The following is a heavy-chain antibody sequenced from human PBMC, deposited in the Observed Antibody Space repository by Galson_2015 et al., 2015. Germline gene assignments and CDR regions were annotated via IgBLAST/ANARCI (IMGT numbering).Heavy chain of an antibody. D-gene: IGHD1-26*01. V-gene: IGHV1-58*01. CDR3: AADHSGSGRALDY. CDR2: IVVGSGNT. CDR1: GFTFTSSA. J-gene: IGHJ4*02. Sequence: SVKVSCKASGFTFTSSAVQWVRQARGQRLEWIGWIVVGSGNTNYAQKFQERVTITRDMSTSTAYMELSSLRSEDTAVYYCAADHSGSGRALDYWGQGTLVTVSS.